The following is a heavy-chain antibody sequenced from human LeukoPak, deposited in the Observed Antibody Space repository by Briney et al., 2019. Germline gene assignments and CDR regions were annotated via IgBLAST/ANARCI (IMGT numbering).Heavy chain of an antibody. CDR1: GFTFSSSW. CDR2: INSDGSST. V-gene: IGHV3-74*01. Sequence: PGGSLRLSCAASGFTFSSSWIHWVRQAPGKGLVWVSHINSDGSSTSYADSVKGRFTISRDNAKNTLYLQMNSLRAEDTAVYYCARATSASSSWYPPCFDYWGQGTLVTVSS. D-gene: IGHD6-13*01. CDR3: ARATSASSSWYPPCFDY. J-gene: IGHJ4*02.